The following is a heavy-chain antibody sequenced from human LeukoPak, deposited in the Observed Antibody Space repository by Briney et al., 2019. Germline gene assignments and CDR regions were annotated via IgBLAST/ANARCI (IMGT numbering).Heavy chain of an antibody. CDR2: TYYSGST. D-gene: IGHD3-10*01. CDR3: ARSYYYGSGSYHFDY. V-gene: IGHV4-30-4*01. Sequence: ASETLSLTCTVSGGSISSGNYYWSWIRQPPGKGLEWIGYTYYSGSTYYNPSLKSRVTITVDTSSNQFSLKLSSVTAADTAVYYCARSYYYGSGSYHFDYWGQRTLVTVSS. CDR1: GGSISSGNYY. J-gene: IGHJ4*02.